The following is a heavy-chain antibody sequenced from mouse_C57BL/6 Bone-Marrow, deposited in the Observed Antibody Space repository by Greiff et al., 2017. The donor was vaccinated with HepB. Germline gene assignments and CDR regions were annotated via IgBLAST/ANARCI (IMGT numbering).Heavy chain of an antibody. D-gene: IGHD1-1*01. V-gene: IGHV1-9*01. Sequence: QVQLQHSGAELMKPGASVKLSCKATGYTFTGYWIEWVKQRPGHGLEWIGEILPGSGSTNYNEKFKGKATFTADTSSNTAYMQLSSLTTEDSAIYYCAREVFITTVVGYWYFDVWGTGTTVTVSS. CDR2: ILPGSGST. J-gene: IGHJ1*03. CDR1: GYTFTGYW. CDR3: AREVFITTVVGYWYFDV.